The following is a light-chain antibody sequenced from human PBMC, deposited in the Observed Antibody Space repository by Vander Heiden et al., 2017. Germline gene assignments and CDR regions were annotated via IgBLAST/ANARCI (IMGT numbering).Light chain of an antibody. Sequence: EIVLTQSPATLSLSPGEGATLSCSASQSVSSYLAWYQQKPGQAHRLLIYDATNRATGIPARFSGSGSGTDFTLTISSLEPEDFAVYYCLQRSNWYTFGQGTKLEIK. CDR2: DAT. CDR3: LQRSNWYT. J-gene: IGKJ2*01. V-gene: IGKV3-11*01. CDR1: QSVSSY.